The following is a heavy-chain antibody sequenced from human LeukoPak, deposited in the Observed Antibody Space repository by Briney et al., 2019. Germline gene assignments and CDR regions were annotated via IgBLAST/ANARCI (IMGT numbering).Heavy chain of an antibody. Sequence: PSQTLSLTCTVSGGSISSGSYYWSWIRQPAGKGLEWIGRIYTSGSTNYNPSLKSRVTISVDTSKNQFSLKLSSVTAADTAVYYCARGGKYYDSSGYYLDYWGQGTLVTVSS. CDR1: GGSISSGSYY. V-gene: IGHV4-61*02. D-gene: IGHD3-22*01. CDR3: ARGGKYYDSSGYYLDY. CDR2: IYTSGST. J-gene: IGHJ4*02.